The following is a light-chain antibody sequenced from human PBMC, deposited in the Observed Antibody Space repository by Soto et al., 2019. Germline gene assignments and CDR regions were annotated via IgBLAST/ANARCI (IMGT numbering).Light chain of an antibody. CDR1: NSNIGAGYD. CDR2: GNS. V-gene: IGLV1-40*01. CDR3: QSYDSSLSAWV. Sequence: QSVLTQPPSVSGAPGQRVTISCTGSNSNIGAGYDVHWYQQLPGTAPKLLIYGNSNRPSGVPDRFSASKSGTSASLAITGLQAEDEADYYCQSYDSSLSAWVFGGGTQLTVL. J-gene: IGLJ3*02.